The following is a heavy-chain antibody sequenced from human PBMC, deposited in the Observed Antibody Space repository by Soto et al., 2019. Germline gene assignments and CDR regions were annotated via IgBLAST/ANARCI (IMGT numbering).Heavy chain of an antibody. Sequence: EVQLLESGGDLVRPGGSLRLSCVASGITFRTRAMNWVRQAPGEGLEWVSVITDSGGDSKYADSVRGRFTISRDNSKNTRYLQMNSLRADDSAVYYCASGSSDSYPGSRIFDFWGRGTLVTVSS. D-gene: IGHD3-10*01. CDR1: GITFRTRA. CDR2: ITDSGGDS. J-gene: IGHJ4*02. CDR3: ASGSSDSYPGSRIFDF. V-gene: IGHV3-23*01.